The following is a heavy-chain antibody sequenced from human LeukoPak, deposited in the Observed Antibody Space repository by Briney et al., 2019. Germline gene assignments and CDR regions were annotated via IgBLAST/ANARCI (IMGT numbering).Heavy chain of an antibody. J-gene: IGHJ4*02. CDR3: AKPYYYGSGTPSYFDY. CDR2: ISGSGGTP. D-gene: IGHD3-10*01. V-gene: IGHV3-23*01. CDR1: GLTFSSYA. Sequence: GGSLRLSCAASGLTFSSYAMSWVRQAPGKGLEWVSTISGSGGTPYYADSVKGRFTISRDNSKNTLYLQMNSLRAEDTAVYYCAKPYYYGSGTPSYFDYWGQGTLVTVSS.